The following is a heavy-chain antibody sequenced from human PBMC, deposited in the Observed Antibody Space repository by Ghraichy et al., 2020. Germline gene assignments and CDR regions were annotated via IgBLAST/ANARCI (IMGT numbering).Heavy chain of an antibody. D-gene: IGHD1-14*01. CDR3: ARENAPGYYFDY. V-gene: IGHV3-30-3*01. J-gene: IGHJ4*02. Sequence: GGSLRLSCAASGFTFSSYAMHWVRQAPGKGLEWVAVISYDGSNKYYADSVKGRFTISRDNSKNTLYLQMNSLRAEDTAVYYCARENAPGYYFDYWGQGTLVTVSS. CDR2: ISYDGSNK. CDR1: GFTFSSYA.